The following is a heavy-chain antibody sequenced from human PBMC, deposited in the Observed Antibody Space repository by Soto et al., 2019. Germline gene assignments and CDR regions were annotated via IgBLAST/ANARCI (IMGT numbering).Heavy chain of an antibody. CDR3: ARGGGSSFFDY. V-gene: IGHV1-3*01. Sequence: ASVKVSCKVSGYTFTIYTLHWVRQAPGQRLEWMGWINAGNGNTKNSQRFQGRASFTRDTSATTVSMELSSLRSEDTAVYYCARGGGSSFFDYWGQGALVTVSS. CDR2: INAGNGNT. CDR1: GYTFTIYT. D-gene: IGHD1-26*01. J-gene: IGHJ4*02.